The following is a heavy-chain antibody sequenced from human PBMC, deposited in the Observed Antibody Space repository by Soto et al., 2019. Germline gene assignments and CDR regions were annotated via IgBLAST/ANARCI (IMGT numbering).Heavy chain of an antibody. Sequence: EVQLLESGGGLVQPGGSLRLSCAASGFTFSSYAMSWVRQAPGKGLEWVSAISGSGGSTYYADSVKGRFTISRDNSKNTLYLQMNSLRAEDTTVYYCAKVARAGGYYYYGMDVWGQGTTVTVSS. CDR2: ISGSGGST. CDR3: AKVARAGGYYYYGMDV. V-gene: IGHV3-23*01. CDR1: GFTFSSYA. D-gene: IGHD6-6*01. J-gene: IGHJ6*02.